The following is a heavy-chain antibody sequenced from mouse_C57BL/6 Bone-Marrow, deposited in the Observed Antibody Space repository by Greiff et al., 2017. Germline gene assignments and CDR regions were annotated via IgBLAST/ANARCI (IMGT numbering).Heavy chain of an antibody. CDR1: GYTFTSSG. J-gene: IGHJ2*01. V-gene: IGHV1-81*01. D-gene: IGHD2-4*01. CDR2: IYPRSGNT. CDR3: AREKIYYERGYYYDY. Sequence: QVQLKQSGAELARPGASVKLSCKASGYTFTSSGISWVKQRTGQGLEWIGEIYPRSGNTYYNEKFKGKATLTADKSSSTAYMELRSLTSEDSAVYFCAREKIYYERGYYYDYWGQGTTLTVSS.